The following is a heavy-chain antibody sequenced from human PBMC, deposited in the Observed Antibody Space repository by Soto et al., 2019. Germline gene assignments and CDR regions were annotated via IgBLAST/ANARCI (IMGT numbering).Heavy chain of an antibody. Sequence: GGSLRLSCAASGFTFSSYSMNWVRQAPGKGLEWVSSISSSSSYIYYADSVKGRFTISRDNAKNSLYLQMNSLRAEDTAVYYCANSGFPDYYYYYGMDVWGQGTTVTVSS. CDR2: ISSSSSYI. D-gene: IGHD2-21*01. J-gene: IGHJ6*02. CDR3: ANSGFPDYYYYYGMDV. V-gene: IGHV3-21*01. CDR1: GFTFSSYS.